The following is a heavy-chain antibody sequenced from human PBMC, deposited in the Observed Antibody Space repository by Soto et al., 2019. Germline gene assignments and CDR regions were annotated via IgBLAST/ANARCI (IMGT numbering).Heavy chain of an antibody. V-gene: IGHV3-23*01. CDR1: GFTFSSYA. CDR3: AKDPHIAAAADY. CDR2: ISGSGGST. D-gene: IGHD6-13*01. J-gene: IGHJ4*02. Sequence: VQLLESGGGLVQPGGSLRLSCAASGFTFSSYAMSWVRQAPGKGLEWVSAISGSGGSTYYADSVKGRFTISRDNSKNTLDLQMNSLRAEDTAVYYGAKDPHIAAAADYWCQGTLVTVSS.